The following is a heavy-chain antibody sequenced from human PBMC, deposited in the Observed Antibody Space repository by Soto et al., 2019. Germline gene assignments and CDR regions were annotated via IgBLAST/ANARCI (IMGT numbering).Heavy chain of an antibody. Sequence: GGSLRLSCAASGFTFSSYAMSWVRQAPGKGLEWVSAISGSGGSTYYADSVKGRFTISRDNSKNTLYLQMNSLRAEGTAIYYCAKDSSVGVRSSWYPVRDWFDPWGQGALVTVSS. CDR3: AKDSSVGVRSSWYPVRDWFDP. J-gene: IGHJ5*02. CDR2: ISGSGGST. CDR1: GFTFSSYA. V-gene: IGHV3-23*01. D-gene: IGHD6-13*01.